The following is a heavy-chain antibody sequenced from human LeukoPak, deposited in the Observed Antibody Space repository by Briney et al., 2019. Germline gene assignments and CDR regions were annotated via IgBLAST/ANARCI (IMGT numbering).Heavy chain of an antibody. J-gene: IGHJ4*02. V-gene: IGHV1-69*02. CDR3: ATTFYDSSGYYLSYFDY. Sequence: ASVKVSCKASGGTFSSYTISWVRQAPGQGLEWMGRIIPILGIANYAQKFQGRVTITTDESTSTAYMELSSLRSEDTAVYYCATTFYDSSGYYLSYFDYWGQGTLVTVSS. CDR1: GGTFSSYT. D-gene: IGHD3-22*01. CDR2: IIPILGIA.